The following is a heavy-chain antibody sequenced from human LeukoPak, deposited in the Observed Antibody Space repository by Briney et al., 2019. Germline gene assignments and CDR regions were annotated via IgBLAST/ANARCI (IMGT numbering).Heavy chain of an antibody. CDR2: IKQDESEK. CDR1: GFTFNNAW. Sequence: PGGSLRLSCAASGFTFNNAWMSWVRQAPGKGLEWVATIKQDESEKYYVDSVKGRFTISRDNAKNSLYLQMNSLRAEDTAVYYCARPYSISWELDPWGQGTLVTVSS. V-gene: IGHV3-7*01. CDR3: ARPYSISWELDP. D-gene: IGHD6-13*01. J-gene: IGHJ5*02.